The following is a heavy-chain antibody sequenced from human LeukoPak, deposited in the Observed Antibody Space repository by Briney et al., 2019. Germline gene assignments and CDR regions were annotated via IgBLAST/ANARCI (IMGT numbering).Heavy chain of an antibody. V-gene: IGHV3-21*01. Sequence: PGESLRLSCAASGFTLSSHSMNWVRQAPGKGLEWVSSISSSSSYFYYADSVKGRFTISRDNAKTSLYLQMNSLRAEDTAVYYCARDLSGIAGYTYGRGIDYWGQGTLVTVSS. D-gene: IGHD5-18*01. CDR3: ARDLSGIAGYTYGRGIDY. J-gene: IGHJ4*02. CDR1: GFTLSSHS. CDR2: ISSSSSYF.